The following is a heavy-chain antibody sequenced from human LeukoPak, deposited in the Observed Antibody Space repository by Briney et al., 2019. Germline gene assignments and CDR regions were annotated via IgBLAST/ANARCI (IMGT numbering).Heavy chain of an antibody. Sequence: SETLSLTCTVSGGSISSYYWSWIRQPPGKGLEWIGYIYYSGSTNYNPSLKSRVTISVDTSRNQFSLKLTSVTAADTAVYHCARAPAGPPYYYMDVWGKGTTVSVSS. CDR3: ARAPAGPPYYYMDV. CDR2: IYYSGST. V-gene: IGHV4-59*01. CDR1: GGSISSYY. J-gene: IGHJ6*03.